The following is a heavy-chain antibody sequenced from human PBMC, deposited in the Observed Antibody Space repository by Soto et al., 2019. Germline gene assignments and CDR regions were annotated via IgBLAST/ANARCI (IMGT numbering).Heavy chain of an antibody. CDR3: ARAYGDYQQNNWFDP. J-gene: IGHJ5*02. Sequence: GASVKVSCKVSGYTLTELSMHWVRQAPGKGLEWMGGFDPEDGETIYAQKFQGRVTMTEDTSTDTAYMELSSVTAADTAVYYCARAYGDYQQNNWFDPWGQGTQVTVSS. CDR2: FDPEDGET. D-gene: IGHD4-17*01. V-gene: IGHV1-24*01. CDR1: GYTLTELS.